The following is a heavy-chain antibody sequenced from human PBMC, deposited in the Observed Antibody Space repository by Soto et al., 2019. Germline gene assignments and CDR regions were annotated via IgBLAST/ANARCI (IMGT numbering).Heavy chain of an antibody. Sequence: QVYLEQSGAEVKKPGASVKVTCKASGYTFWNFGISWVRQAPGQGLEWMGWISPYNDNTNSAQKFQDRVTMTPDTSTSTAYMELRSLRSDDTAVYYCARLPTSGYHTHYYYGMDVWGQGTTVTVSS. CDR1: GYTFWNFG. CDR2: ISPYNDNT. CDR3: ARLPTSGYHTHYYYGMDV. D-gene: IGHD3-22*01. V-gene: IGHV1-18*01. J-gene: IGHJ6*02.